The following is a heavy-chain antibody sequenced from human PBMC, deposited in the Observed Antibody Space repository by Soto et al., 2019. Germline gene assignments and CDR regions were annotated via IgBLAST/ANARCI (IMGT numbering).Heavy chain of an antibody. J-gene: IGHJ3*02. D-gene: IGHD3-9*01. CDR1: GGSISSYY. CDR3: AREVPYYDILTGYRAGDAFDI. V-gene: IGHV4-59*01. CDR2: IYYSGST. Sequence: SETLSLTCTVPGGSISSYYWSWIRQPPGKGLEWIGYIYYSGSTNYNPSLKSRVTISVDTSKNQFSLKLSSVTAADTAVYYCAREVPYYDILTGYRAGDAFDIWGQGTMVTVSS.